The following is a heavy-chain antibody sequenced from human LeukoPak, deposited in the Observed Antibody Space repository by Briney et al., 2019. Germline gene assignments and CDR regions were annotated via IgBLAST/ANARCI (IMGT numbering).Heavy chain of an antibody. J-gene: IGHJ4*02. CDR3: AKEDYYDSSGYYPLGY. V-gene: IGHV3-23*01. CDR2: ISDSGGST. CDR1: GFTFSSHA. Sequence: GGSLRLSCAASGFTFSSHAMSWVRQSPEKGLEWVSAISDSGGSTYYADSVKGRFTISRDNSKNTLYLQMNSLRAEYTAVYYCAKEDYYDSSGYYPLGYWGQGTLVTVSS. D-gene: IGHD3-22*01.